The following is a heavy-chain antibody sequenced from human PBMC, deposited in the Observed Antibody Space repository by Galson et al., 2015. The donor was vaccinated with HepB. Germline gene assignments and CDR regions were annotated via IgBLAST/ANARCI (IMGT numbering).Heavy chain of an antibody. J-gene: IGHJ6*02. CDR3: ARGGKLRFLEWYYYYGMDV. CDR2: ISYDGSNK. Sequence: SLRLSCAASGFTFSSYAMHWVRQAPGKGLEWVAVISYDGSNKYYADSVKGRFTISRDNSKNTLYLQMNSLRAEDTAVYYCARGGKLRFLEWYYYYGMDVWGQGTTVTVSS. D-gene: IGHD3-3*01. CDR1: GFTFSSYA. V-gene: IGHV3-30*04.